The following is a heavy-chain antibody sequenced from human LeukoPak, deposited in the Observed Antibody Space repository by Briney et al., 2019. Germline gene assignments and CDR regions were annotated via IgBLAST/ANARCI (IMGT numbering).Heavy chain of an antibody. J-gene: IGHJ4*02. V-gene: IGHV5-51*01. CDR3: ARQTAMGRSGDY. CDR2: IDPSDSET. Sequence: GESLKISCKASGYRFTSYWIGWVRPMPGKGLEWMGIIDPSDSETRYTPSFQGQVTISADKSLSTAYLQWNSLKASDTAMYYCARQTAMGRSGDYWGQGTLVTVSS. D-gene: IGHD5-18*01. CDR1: GYRFTSYW.